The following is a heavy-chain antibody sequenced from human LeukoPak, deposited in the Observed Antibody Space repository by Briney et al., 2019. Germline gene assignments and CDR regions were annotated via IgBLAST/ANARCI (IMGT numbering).Heavy chain of an antibody. J-gene: IGHJ6*03. V-gene: IGHV3-66*01. D-gene: IGHD3-10*01. Sequence: PGGSLRLSCAASGFTVSSNYMSWVRQAPGKGLEWVSVIYSGGSTYYADSVKGRFTISRDNSRNTLYLQMNSLRAEDTAVYYCARERGYYYYMDVWGKGTTVTISS. CDR2: IYSGGST. CDR1: GFTVSSNY. CDR3: ARERGYYYYMDV.